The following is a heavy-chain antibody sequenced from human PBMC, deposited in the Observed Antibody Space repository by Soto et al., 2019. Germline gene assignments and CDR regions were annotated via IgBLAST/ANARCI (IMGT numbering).Heavy chain of an antibody. V-gene: IGHV1-8*01. J-gene: IGHJ5*02. D-gene: IGHD3-3*01. CDR2: MNPNSGNT. Sequence: GASVKVSCKASEYTFTSYDINWVRQATGQGLEWMGWMNPNSGNTGYAQKFQGRVIMTRNTSISTAYMELTSLRSEDTAVYYCEGGFGGPNLNWFAPGARETRVTFS. CDR3: EGGFGGPNLNWFAP. CDR1: EYTFTSYD.